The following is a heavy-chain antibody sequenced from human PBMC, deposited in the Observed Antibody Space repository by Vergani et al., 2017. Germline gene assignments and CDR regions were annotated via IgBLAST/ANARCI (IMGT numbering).Heavy chain of an antibody. D-gene: IGHD2-2*02. J-gene: IGHJ4*02. CDR2: INPNSGGP. CDR3: ARGRVVPAAITVTAQGTDY. Sequence: QVQLVQSGAEVKKPGASVKVSCKASGYTFTGYYMHWVRQAPGQGLEWMGWINPNSGGPNYAQKFQGWVTMTRDTSISKAYMELGRLRSDDTAVYYCARGRVVPAAITVTAQGTDYWGQGTLVTVSS. V-gene: IGHV1-2*04. CDR1: GYTFTGYY.